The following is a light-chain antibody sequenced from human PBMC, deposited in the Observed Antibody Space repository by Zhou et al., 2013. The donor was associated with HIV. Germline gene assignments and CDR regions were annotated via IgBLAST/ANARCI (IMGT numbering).Light chain of an antibody. CDR1: QGISSY. J-gene: IGKJ4*01. CDR2: AAS. V-gene: IGKV1-9*01. CDR3: QQYYAYQLS. Sequence: DIQLTQSPSFLSASVGDRVTITCRASQGISSYLAWYQQKSGKAPKLLIYAASTLQSGVPSTFSGSGSGTEFTLTITYLQSEDFATYYCQQYYAYQLSFGGGTRVDIK.